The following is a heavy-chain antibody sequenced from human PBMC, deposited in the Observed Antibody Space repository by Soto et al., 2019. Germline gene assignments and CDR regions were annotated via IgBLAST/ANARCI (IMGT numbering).Heavy chain of an antibody. CDR3: ARSRGSGLTNQPSRIRYYYYGMDV. CDR1: CGSISSLEYY. J-gene: IGHJ6*02. V-gene: IGHV4-30-4*01. Sequence: TSQTLSLTCTVSCGSISSLEYYWSCIRQPPGKGLEWIGYIYYSGSTYYNPSLKSRVTISVDTSKNQFSLKLSSVTAADTAVYYCARSRGSGLTNQPSRIRYYYYGMDVWGQGTTVTVSS. D-gene: IGHD3-22*01. CDR2: IYYSGST.